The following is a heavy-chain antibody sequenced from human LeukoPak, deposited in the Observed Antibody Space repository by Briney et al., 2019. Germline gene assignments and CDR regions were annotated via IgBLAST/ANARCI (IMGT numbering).Heavy chain of an antibody. D-gene: IGHD3-22*01. J-gene: IGHJ3*02. V-gene: IGHV1-46*01. CDR1: GYTFTSYY. Sequence: ASVKVSCKASGYTFTSYYIHWVRQAPGQGLEWMGIINPRSSSTTYAQKFQGRVTMTRDTSTSTVYMELSSLRSEDTAVYYCARPRQQITMIVPYGDAFDIWGQGTMVTVSS. CDR2: INPRSSST. CDR3: ARPRQQITMIVPYGDAFDI.